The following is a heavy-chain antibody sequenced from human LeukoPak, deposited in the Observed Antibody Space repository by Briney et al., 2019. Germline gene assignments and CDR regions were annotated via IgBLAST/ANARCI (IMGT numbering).Heavy chain of an antibody. Sequence: ASVKVSCKASGYTFTSYGISWVRQAPGQGLEWMGWISAYNGNTNYAQKLQGRVTMTTDTSTSTAYMELRSLRSDDTAVYYCVWRGSGYYYFDYWGQGTLVTVSS. V-gene: IGHV1-18*01. CDR1: GYTFTSYG. D-gene: IGHD3-22*01. J-gene: IGHJ4*02. CDR3: VWRGSGYYYFDY. CDR2: ISAYNGNT.